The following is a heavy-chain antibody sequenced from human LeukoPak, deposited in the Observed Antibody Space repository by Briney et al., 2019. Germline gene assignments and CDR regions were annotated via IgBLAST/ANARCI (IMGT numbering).Heavy chain of an antibody. CDR3: ARGETMDV. CDR2: INEDGSEK. Sequence: GGSPRLSCVALEFSFETYWMSWVRQAPGKGPEWVAKINEDGSEKHYVGSVRGRFTISRDNADNSLHLQMDSLRPEDMAVYYCARGETMDVWGKGTTVTVSS. J-gene: IGHJ6*03. V-gene: IGHV3-7*01. D-gene: IGHD5-24*01. CDR1: EFSFETYW.